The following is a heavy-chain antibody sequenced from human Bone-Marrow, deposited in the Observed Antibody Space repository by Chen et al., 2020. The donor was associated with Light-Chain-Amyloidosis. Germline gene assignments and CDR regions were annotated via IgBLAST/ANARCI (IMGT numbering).Heavy chain of an antibody. Sequence: EVPLVESGGGLVKHGGSLRLSCAASGSTFSLSGTHGVCQAPGKGLEWVASIAWGGTSINYAASVRGRFTISGDNARNALYLQMNSLRAEDTAVYYCARSPYSTVAPHYYGMDLWGQGITVTVSS. D-gene: IGHD6-13*01. J-gene: IGHJ6*02. CDR1: GSTFSLSG. CDR3: ARSPYSTVAPHYYGMDL. V-gene: IGHV3-21*01. CDR2: IAWGGTSI.